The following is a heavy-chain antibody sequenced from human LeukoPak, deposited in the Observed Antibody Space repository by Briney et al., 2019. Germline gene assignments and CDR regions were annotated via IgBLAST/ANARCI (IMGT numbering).Heavy chain of an antibody. CDR2: INSNSGGT. Sequence: ALVKVSCKASGYTFTSYGISWVRQAPGQGLEWMGWINSNSGGTNYAQKFQGRVTMTRDTSISTAYMELSSLRSDDTAVYYCARVLVPAGGGVVDYWGQGTLVTVSS. CDR3: ARVLVPAGGGVVDY. V-gene: IGHV1-2*02. D-gene: IGHD3-16*01. CDR1: GYTFTSYG. J-gene: IGHJ4*02.